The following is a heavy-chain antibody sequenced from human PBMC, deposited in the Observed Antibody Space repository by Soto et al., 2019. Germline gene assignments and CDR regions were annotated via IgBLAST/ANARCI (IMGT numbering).Heavy chain of an antibody. V-gene: IGHV4-34*01. CDR2: INYSGGT. CDR1: GGSLSGFY. CDR3: ARGRGCSSSTCYEDN. J-gene: IGHJ4*02. D-gene: IGHD2-2*01. Sequence: QVQLQQWGAGLLKPSETQSLTCGVYGGSLSGFYWSWIRQSPGKGLEWIGAINYSGGTRNNPSLKSRVTISVDRSKNQFSLKLTSLTAADTAVYYCARGRGCSSSTCYEDNWGQGTLVTVSS.